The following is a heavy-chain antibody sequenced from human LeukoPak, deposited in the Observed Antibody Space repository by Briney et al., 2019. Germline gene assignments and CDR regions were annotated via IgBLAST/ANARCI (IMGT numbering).Heavy chain of an antibody. J-gene: IGHJ4*02. D-gene: IGHD3-10*01. Sequence: QPGGSLRLSCAASGFTFSSYAMSWVRQAPGKGLEWVSAISGSGGSTYYADSVKGRFTISRDNSKNTLYLQMSSLRAEDTAVYYCAKDLWFGELSPIDYWGQGTLVTVSS. CDR2: ISGSGGST. CDR3: AKDLWFGELSPIDY. CDR1: GFTFSSYA. V-gene: IGHV3-23*01.